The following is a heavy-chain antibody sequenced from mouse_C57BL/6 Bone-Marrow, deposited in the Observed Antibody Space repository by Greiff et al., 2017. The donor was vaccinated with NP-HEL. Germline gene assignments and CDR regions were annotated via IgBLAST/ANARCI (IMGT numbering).Heavy chain of an antibody. D-gene: IGHD1-1*01. Sequence: VHVKQSGAELVRPGASVKLSCTASGFNIKDDYMHWVKQRPEQGLEWIGWIDPENGDTEYASKFQGKATITADTSSNTAYLQLSSLTSEDTAVYYCTTDYYGSSFYWYFDVWGTGTTVTVSS. V-gene: IGHV14-4*01. J-gene: IGHJ1*03. CDR2: IDPENGDT. CDR3: TTDYYGSSFYWYFDV. CDR1: GFNIKDDY.